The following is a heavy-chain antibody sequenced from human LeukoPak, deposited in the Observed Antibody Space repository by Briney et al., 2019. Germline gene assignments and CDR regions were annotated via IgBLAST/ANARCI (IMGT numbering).Heavy chain of an antibody. D-gene: IGHD2-21*02. CDR3: ARGGSTDSIHSCGGNCYFLDY. J-gene: IGHJ4*02. CDR1: GYTFTGNH. V-gene: IGHV1-2*02. Sequence: ASVKVSCKASGYTFTGNHMHWVRQAPGQGLEWMGWINPNSGGTNYAQKFQGRVIMTRDTSISTAYMELSRLGSDDTAVYYCARGGSTDSIHSCGGNCYFLDYWGQGTLVTPSS. CDR2: INPNSGGT.